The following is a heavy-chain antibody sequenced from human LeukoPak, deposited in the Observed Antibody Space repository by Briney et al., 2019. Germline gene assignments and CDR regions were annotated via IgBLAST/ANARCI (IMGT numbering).Heavy chain of an antibody. Sequence: ASVKVSCKASGYRFTTYGISWVRQAPGQGLEWMGWITTHNGNTNYAQKFQGRVTMTTDTSTSTVYMELRSLRSDDAAVYYCARGSRFLEWLPPGYFQHWGQGTLVTV. V-gene: IGHV1-18*01. D-gene: IGHD3-3*01. CDR2: ITTHNGNT. CDR1: GYRFTTYG. CDR3: ARGSRFLEWLPPGYFQH. J-gene: IGHJ1*01.